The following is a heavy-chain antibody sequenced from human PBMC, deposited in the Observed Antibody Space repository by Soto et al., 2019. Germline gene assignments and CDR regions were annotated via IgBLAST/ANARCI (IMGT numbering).Heavy chain of an antibody. D-gene: IGHD5-12*01. Sequence: ASVKVSCKASGYTFSDYFMHWVRQAPGQGLEWMGWINPNSGATYYAQKFQGRVTMTRDTSINTAYMELTRLRSDDTAVYYCARDAFAYNSGSGIWFDPWGQGTLVTVSS. J-gene: IGHJ5*02. CDR2: INPNSGAT. CDR3: ARDAFAYNSGSGIWFDP. V-gene: IGHV1-2*02. CDR1: GYTFSDYF.